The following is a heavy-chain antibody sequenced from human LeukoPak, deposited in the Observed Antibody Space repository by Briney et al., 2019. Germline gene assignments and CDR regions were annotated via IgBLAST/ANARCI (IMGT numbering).Heavy chain of an antibody. V-gene: IGHV5-51*01. CDR3: ARHRVAESSFEPYDI. Sequence: GESLKISCQGSGYSFSNYWIAWVRQVPGRGLEWMGIIYPGDSDTRYRPSFEGQVTISADKSISTAYLQWSSLKASDTAIYYCARHRVAESSFEPYDIWGQGTAVTVSS. D-gene: IGHD3-16*01. CDR1: GYSFSNYW. J-gene: IGHJ3*02. CDR2: IYPGDSDT.